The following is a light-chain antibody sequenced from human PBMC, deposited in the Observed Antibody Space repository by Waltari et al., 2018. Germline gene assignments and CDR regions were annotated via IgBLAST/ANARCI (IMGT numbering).Light chain of an antibody. CDR3: QQHYTTPWT. CDR2: WAS. J-gene: IGKJ1*01. CDR1: QTVLYIANNNNY. Sequence: DIVMTQSPDSLAEPLGERATINCKSSQTVLYIANNNNYLTWYQHKPGQPPKLLISWASPRESGVPDRVTGSGSGTDFTLTISSLQAEDVAVYYCQQHYTTPWTFGQGTKVEIK. V-gene: IGKV4-1*01.